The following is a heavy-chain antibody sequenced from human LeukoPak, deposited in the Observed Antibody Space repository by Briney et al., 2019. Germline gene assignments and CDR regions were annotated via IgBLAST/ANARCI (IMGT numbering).Heavy chain of an antibody. J-gene: IGHJ4*02. Sequence: GASVKVSCKASGYTFTGYYMHWVRRAPGQGLEWMGWINPDSGGTIYAQNFQGRVTMTRDTSISTAYMELSSLRSDDTAVYFCARDLGDTYGSVGDFDYWGQGTLVTVSS. CDR2: INPDSGGT. CDR3: ARDLGDTYGSVGDFDY. V-gene: IGHV1-2*02. CDR1: GYTFTGYY. D-gene: IGHD3-10*01.